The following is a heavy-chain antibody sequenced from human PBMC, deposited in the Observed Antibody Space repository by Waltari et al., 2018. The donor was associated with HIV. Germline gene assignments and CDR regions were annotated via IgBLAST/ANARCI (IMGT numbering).Heavy chain of an antibody. D-gene: IGHD1-26*01. J-gene: IGHJ2*01. V-gene: IGHV3-21*04. CDR1: GFTFNIYD. CDR3: ASPGMQSRGTWFMSGGYHYFDL. Sequence: EVQLVESGGGLVKPGGSLRLSCAASGFTFNIYDMNWVRQAPGKGLEWVSSITSGDFYTDYADSVGGRFTVSRDDASNSLFLQMSDLRVEDTAVYYCASPGMQSRGTWFMSGGYHYFDLWGRGTLVVVSS. CDR2: ITSGDFYT.